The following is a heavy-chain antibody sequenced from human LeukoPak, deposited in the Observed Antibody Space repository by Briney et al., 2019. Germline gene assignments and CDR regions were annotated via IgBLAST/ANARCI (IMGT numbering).Heavy chain of an antibody. D-gene: IGHD6-19*01. CDR3: ASSPPHSSGWYRFDY. CDR1: GGSISSYY. CDR2: IYYSGST. V-gene: IGHV4-59*08. Sequence: PSETLSLTCTVSGGSISSYYWSWIRQPPGKGLEWIGYIYYSGSTNYNPSLKSRVTISVDTSKNQFSLKLSSVTAADTAVYYCASSPPHSSGWYRFDYWGQGTLVTVSS. J-gene: IGHJ4*02.